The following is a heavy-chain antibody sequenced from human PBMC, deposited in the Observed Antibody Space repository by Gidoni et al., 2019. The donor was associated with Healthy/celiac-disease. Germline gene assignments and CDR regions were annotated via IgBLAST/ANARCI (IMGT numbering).Heavy chain of an antibody. D-gene: IGHD3-22*01. CDR3: ARDLASYYDSSGMPYGMDV. V-gene: IGHV4-30-4*01. CDR2: IYYSGST. CDR1: GGSISSGDYY. Sequence: QVQLQESGPGLVKPSPPLSLTCTVSGGSISSGDYYGSWIRQPPGKGLEWIGYIYYSGSTYYNPSLKSRVTISVDTSKNQFSLKLSSVTAADTAVYYCARDLASYYDSSGMPYGMDVWGQGTTVTVSS. J-gene: IGHJ6*02.